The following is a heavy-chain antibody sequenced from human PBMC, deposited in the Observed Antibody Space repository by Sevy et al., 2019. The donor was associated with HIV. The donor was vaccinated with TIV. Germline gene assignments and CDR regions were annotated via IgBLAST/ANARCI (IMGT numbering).Heavy chain of an antibody. Sequence: GGSLRLSCAASGFTFSSYSMNWVRQAPGKGLEWVSSISSSSYIYYADSVKGRFTISRDNAKNSLYLQMNSLRAEDTAVYYCARVDCSSTSCHLSYYYYYGMDVWGQGTTVTVSS. CDR2: ISSSSYI. V-gene: IGHV3-21*01. CDR3: ARVDCSSTSCHLSYYYYYGMDV. J-gene: IGHJ6*02. CDR1: GFTFSSYS. D-gene: IGHD2-2*01.